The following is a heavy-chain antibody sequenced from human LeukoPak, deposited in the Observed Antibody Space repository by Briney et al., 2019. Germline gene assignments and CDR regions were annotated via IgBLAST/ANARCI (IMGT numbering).Heavy chain of an antibody. CDR1: GYTFTSYA. CDR2: INTNTGNP. Sequence: ASVKVSCKASGYTFTSYAMNWVRQAPGQGLEWMGWINTNTGNPAYAQGFTGRFVFSLDTSVSTAYLPISSLKAEVTAVYCCAGQTFDYYGSGSYYTVYDYWGQGTLVTVSS. V-gene: IGHV7-4-1*02. D-gene: IGHD3-10*01. CDR3: AGQTFDYYGSGSYYTVYDY. J-gene: IGHJ4*02.